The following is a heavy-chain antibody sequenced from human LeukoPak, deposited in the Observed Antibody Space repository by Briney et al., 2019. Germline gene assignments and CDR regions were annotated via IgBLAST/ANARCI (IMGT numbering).Heavy chain of an antibody. CDR1: GYTFTSYY. D-gene: IGHD6-13*01. Sequence: ASVKVSCKASGYTFTSYYMHWVRQAPGQGLEWMGIINPSGGSTSYAQKFQGRVTITTDESTSTAYMELSSLRSEDTAVYYCARFAVIAAAGTAFDYWGQGTLVTVSS. J-gene: IGHJ4*02. CDR2: INPSGGST. V-gene: IGHV1-46*01. CDR3: ARFAVIAAAGTAFDY.